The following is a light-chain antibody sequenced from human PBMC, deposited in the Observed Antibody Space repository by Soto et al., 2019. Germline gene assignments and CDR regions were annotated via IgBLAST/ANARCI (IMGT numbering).Light chain of an antibody. V-gene: IGKV3-20*01. CDR3: QQYGSLVT. CDR1: QSVSSSY. J-gene: IGKJ1*01. CDR2: GTS. Sequence: EIVLTQSPGTLSLSPGERATLSCRASQSVSSSYLAWYQHKPGRAPRLLIDGTSSRATGLPDRFSGSGCGTDFTRTISRLEPEELAVYYCQQYGSLVTFGQGTKVEI.